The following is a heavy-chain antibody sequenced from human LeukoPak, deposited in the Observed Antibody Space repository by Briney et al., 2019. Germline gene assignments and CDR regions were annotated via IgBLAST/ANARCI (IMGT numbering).Heavy chain of an antibody. CDR2: ISSSSSYI. D-gene: IGHD3-10*01. J-gene: IGHJ4*02. Sequence: GGSLRLSCAASGFTFSSYSMNWVRQAPGKGLEWVSSISSSSSYIYYADSVKGRFTISRDNAKNSLYLQMNSLRAEDTAVYYCARDLLRFGSRGYYFDYWGQGTLVTVSS. V-gene: IGHV3-21*01. CDR3: ARDLLRFGSRGYYFDY. CDR1: GFTFSSYS.